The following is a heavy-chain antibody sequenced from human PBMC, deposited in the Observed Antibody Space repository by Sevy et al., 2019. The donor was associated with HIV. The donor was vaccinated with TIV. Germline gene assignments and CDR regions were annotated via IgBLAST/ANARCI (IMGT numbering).Heavy chain of an antibody. D-gene: IGHD1-26*01. CDR1: GVIFSNFA. J-gene: IGHJ1*01. CDR2: TSYDGSHK. CDR3: ARGENDDEFFQY. V-gene: IGHV3-30*04. Sequence: GGSLRLSCTVSGVIFSNFAMHWVRQAPGKGLEWVAVTSYDGSHKYYADSVKGRFIVSRDNSRNILSLEMSSLTRDDTAVYYCARGENDDEFFQYWGQGTLVTVSS.